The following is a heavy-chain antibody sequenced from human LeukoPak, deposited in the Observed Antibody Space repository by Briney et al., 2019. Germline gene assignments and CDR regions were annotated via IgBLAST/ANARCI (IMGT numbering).Heavy chain of an antibody. CDR1: GYTFTSYY. J-gene: IGHJ4*02. V-gene: IGHV1-46*01. D-gene: IGHD6-13*01. CDR2: INPSGGST. Sequence: ASVKVSCKASGYTFTSYYMHWVRQAPGQGLEWMGIINPSGGSTSYAQKFQGRVTMTRDTSTSTVYMELSSLRSEDTAVYYCARGEPRIAAAGTFVDYWGQGTLVTVSS. CDR3: ARGEPRIAAAGTFVDY.